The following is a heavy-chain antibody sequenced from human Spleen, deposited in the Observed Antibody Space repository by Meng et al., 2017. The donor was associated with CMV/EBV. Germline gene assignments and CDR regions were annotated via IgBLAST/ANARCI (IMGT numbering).Heavy chain of an antibody. V-gene: IGHV4-4*02. D-gene: IGHD3-3*01. CDR3: ARLYSDFWRFDP. CDR2: IYRRGST. CDR1: GDSISSSNW. J-gene: IGHJ5*02. Sequence: ECMYLTCAVSGDSISSSNWWSWVRQPPGKGLERIGEIYRRGSTNYIPSFNSRVTISLDKSKNQFSVRLNSVTAADTAVYYCARLYSDFWRFDPWGQGTLVTVSS.